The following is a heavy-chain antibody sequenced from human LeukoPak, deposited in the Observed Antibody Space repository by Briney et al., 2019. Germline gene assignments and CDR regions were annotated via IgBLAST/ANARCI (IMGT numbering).Heavy chain of an antibody. V-gene: IGHV3-21*01. D-gene: IGHD6-6*01. CDR3: AGDKERIAARSPLGY. Sequence: PRGSLRLSCAASAFRFSSYSMNWVRQAPGKGLEWVSSISGSGRSTYYVDSVKGRFTISRDNAKNSLYLQMNSLRAEDTAVYYCAGDKERIAARSPLGYWGQGTLVTVSS. CDR1: AFRFSSYS. J-gene: IGHJ4*02. CDR2: ISGSGRST.